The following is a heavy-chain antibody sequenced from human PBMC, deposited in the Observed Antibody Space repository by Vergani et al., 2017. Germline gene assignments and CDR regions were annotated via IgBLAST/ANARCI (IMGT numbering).Heavy chain of an antibody. CDR1: GFTFENYA. J-gene: IGHJ4*02. Sequence: EVQVVESGGGLVQPGRSLRLSCAASGFTFENYAMHWVRQAPGKGLEWVSGISWNSVDIGYADSVKGRFTISRDSAKNSLYLQMNSLRREDMALYYCAKDIGSYGGYVDYWGQGTLVTVSS. CDR3: AKDIGSYGGYVDY. V-gene: IGHV3-9*03. D-gene: IGHD4/OR15-4a*01. CDR2: ISWNSVDI.